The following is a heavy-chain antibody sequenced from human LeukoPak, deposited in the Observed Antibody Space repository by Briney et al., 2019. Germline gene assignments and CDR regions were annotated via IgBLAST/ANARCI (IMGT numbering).Heavy chain of an antibody. V-gene: IGHV3-30*04. J-gene: IGHJ3*02. CDR2: ISYDGSNK. CDR1: GFTFSSYA. Sequence: PGGSLRLSCAASGFTFSSYAMHWVRQAPGKGLEWVAVISYDGSNKYYADSVKGRFTISRDNSKNTLYLQMNSLRAEDTAVYYCARSGRAFDIWGQGTMVTVSS. CDR3: ARSGRAFDI.